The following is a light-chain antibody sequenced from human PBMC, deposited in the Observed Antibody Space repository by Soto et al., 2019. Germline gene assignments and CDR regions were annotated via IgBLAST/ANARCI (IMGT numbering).Light chain of an antibody. V-gene: IGKV3-20*01. J-gene: IGKJ4*01. Sequence: EIVLTQSADTLSLSPGERATLSCRASQTLSSNYLAWYQQRPGQPPNLLIFGASHRAPDIPDRFSGSGSGTDFTLTISSLQSEDFAVYYCQQYNNWPPLTFGGGTKVDNK. CDR3: QQYNNWPPLT. CDR1: QTLSSNY. CDR2: GAS.